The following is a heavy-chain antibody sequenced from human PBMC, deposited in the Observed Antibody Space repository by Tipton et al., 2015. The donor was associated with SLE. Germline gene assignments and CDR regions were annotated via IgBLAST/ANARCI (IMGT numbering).Heavy chain of an antibody. D-gene: IGHD6-13*01. V-gene: IGHV4-59*12. CDR3: AKDTGWQQLVRFDY. CDR2: IYYSGST. Sequence: GLVKPSETLSLTCNVSGGSINTYYWSWIRQPPGKGLEWIGYIYYSGSTNYNPSLKSRVTISVDTSKNQFSLKLSSVTAADTAVYYCAKDTGWQQLVRFDYWGQGTLVTVSS. J-gene: IGHJ4*02. CDR1: GGSINTYY.